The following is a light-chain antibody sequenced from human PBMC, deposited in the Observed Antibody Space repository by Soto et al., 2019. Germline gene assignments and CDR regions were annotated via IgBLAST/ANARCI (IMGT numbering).Light chain of an antibody. CDR3: QQRTNWQLT. CDR2: DAF. Sequence: EIVLTQSPATLSLSPGERATLSCRASQSVSSYLAWYQQKPGQAPRLLIYDAFNRATGIPARFSGSGSGTDFTLTISSLEPEDFAVYYCQQRTNWQLTSGGGTKVQIK. J-gene: IGKJ4*01. CDR1: QSVSSY. V-gene: IGKV3-11*01.